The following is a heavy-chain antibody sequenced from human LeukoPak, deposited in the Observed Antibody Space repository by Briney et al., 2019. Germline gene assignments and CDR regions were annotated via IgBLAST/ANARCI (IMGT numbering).Heavy chain of an antibody. Sequence: SVKVSCKASGGTFSSYAISWVRQAPGQGLEWMGRIIPIFGIANYAQKFQGRVTITADKSTSTAYMELSSLRSEDTAVYYCARDWCGQWLESPDAFDIWGQGTMVTVSS. J-gene: IGHJ3*02. V-gene: IGHV1-69*04. D-gene: IGHD6-19*01. CDR3: ARDWCGQWLESPDAFDI. CDR1: GGTFSSYA. CDR2: IIPIFGIA.